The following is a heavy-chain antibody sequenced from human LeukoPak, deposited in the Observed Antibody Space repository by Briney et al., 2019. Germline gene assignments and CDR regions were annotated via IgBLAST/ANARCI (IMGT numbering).Heavy chain of an antibody. D-gene: IGHD3-10*01. CDR3: AELTSMVEQY. J-gene: IGHJ4*02. Sequence: GGSLRLSCAVSGLTLSSYWMHWVRLAPGKGLVWVSRINSDGSSTRYADSVKGRFTISRDNAKNTLYLQMNSLRAEDTAVYYCAELTSMVEQYWGQGTLVTVSS. CDR2: INSDGSST. CDR1: GLTLSSYW. V-gene: IGHV3-74*01.